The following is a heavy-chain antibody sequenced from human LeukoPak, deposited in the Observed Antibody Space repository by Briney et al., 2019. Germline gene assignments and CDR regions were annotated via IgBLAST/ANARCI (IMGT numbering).Heavy chain of an antibody. D-gene: IGHD3-3*01. Sequence: ASVKVSCKASGGTFSSYAISWVRQAPGQGLEWMGWISAYNGNTNYAQKLQGRVTMTTDTSTSTAYMELRSLRSDDTAVYYCARRPEYYDFWSGYSDYWGQGTLVTVSS. CDR3: ARRPEYYDFWSGYSDY. V-gene: IGHV1-18*01. CDR1: GGTFSSYA. J-gene: IGHJ4*02. CDR2: ISAYNGNT.